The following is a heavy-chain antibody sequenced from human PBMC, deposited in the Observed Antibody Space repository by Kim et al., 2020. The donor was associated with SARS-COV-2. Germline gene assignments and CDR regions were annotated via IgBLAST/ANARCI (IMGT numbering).Heavy chain of an antibody. CDR1: GFTFSSYA. Sequence: GGSLRLSCAASGFTFSSYAMSWVRQAPGKGLEWVSAISGSGGSTYYADSVKGRFTISRATSKNTLYLQMNSLRAEDTAVYYCAKGAKVVPAGGAFDIWGQGAMVTVSS. V-gene: IGHV3-23*01. J-gene: IGHJ3*02. D-gene: IGHD2-2*01. CDR2: ISGSGGST. CDR3: AKGAKVVPAGGAFDI.